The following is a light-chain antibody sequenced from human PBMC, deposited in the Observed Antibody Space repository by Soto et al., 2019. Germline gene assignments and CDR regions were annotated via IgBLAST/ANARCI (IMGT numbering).Light chain of an antibody. Sequence: DIQMTQSPSAMSASVGDRVTITCRASQGIGNYLAWFQQKPGKVPKRLIYGASNLQSGVPSRFSGSGSGTEFTLTISSLQPEDFLTYYCLQHNSYPRTFGQVTKV. J-gene: IGKJ1*01. CDR2: GAS. CDR3: LQHNSYPRT. CDR1: QGIGNY. V-gene: IGKV1-17*03.